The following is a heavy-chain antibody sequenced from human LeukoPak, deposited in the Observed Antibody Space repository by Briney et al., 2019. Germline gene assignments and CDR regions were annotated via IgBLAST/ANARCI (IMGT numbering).Heavy chain of an antibody. CDR3: ARGSGSYTIYEA. D-gene: IGHD3-10*01. CDR1: GYTFTSYD. Sequence: ASVKVSCKASGYTFTSYDINWVRQATGQGLEWMGWMNPNSGNTGYAQKFQGRVTMTRNTSISTAYMELSSLRSEDTAVYYCARGSGSYTIYEAWGQGTLVTVSS. CDR2: MNPNSGNT. J-gene: IGHJ5*02. V-gene: IGHV1-8*01.